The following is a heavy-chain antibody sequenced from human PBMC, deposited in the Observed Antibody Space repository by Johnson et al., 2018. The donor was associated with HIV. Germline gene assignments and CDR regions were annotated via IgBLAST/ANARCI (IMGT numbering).Heavy chain of an antibody. CDR2: INQDGVEK. Sequence: EVQLVESGGGLVQPGGSLRLSCAASGFTFSTSWMSWVRQAPGKGLGWVANINQDGVEKYYVDSVKGRFTISRDNATNSLFLQMNIVRDEDTAVYYCVRGGAVDPSSGFDIWGQGTKVTVSS. CDR1: GFTFSTSW. CDR3: VRGGAVDPSSGFDI. D-gene: IGHD6-19*01. V-gene: IGHV3-7*05. J-gene: IGHJ3*02.